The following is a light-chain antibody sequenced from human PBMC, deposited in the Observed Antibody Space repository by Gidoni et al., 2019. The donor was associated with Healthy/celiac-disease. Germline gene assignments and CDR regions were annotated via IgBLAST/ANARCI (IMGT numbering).Light chain of an antibody. CDR1: QSVSSN. J-gene: IGKJ1*01. CDR3: QQYNNWPRT. V-gene: IGKV3-15*01. Sequence: DIVMTQSPATLSVSPGERATLSCRASQSVSSNLAWYQQQPGQAPKLLIYGASTRATGIPARFSGSWSGTEFTLTISSLQSEDFAVYYCQQYNNWPRTFGQGTKVEIK. CDR2: GAS.